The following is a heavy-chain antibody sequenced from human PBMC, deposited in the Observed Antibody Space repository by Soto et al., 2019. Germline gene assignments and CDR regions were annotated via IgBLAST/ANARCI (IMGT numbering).Heavy chain of an antibody. CDR2: VNPSSGNT. CDR1: GYTFGTYD. J-gene: IGHJ5*02. CDR3: ARASMYIWSDH. D-gene: IGHD1-20*01. V-gene: IGHV1-8*01. Sequence: QVQLVQSGAEVKRPGASVKVSCKASGYTFGTYDINWVRQASGQGLEWMGCVNPSSGNTVYAQKFHGRVTMTRDTSISTAYMELSSLESDDTAIYYCARASMYIWSDHWGQGTLVTVSS.